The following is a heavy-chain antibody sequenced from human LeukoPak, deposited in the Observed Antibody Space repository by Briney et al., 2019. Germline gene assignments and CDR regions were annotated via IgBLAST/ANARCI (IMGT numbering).Heavy chain of an antibody. Sequence: GGSLRLSCSASGFTFSTLPMHWVRQAPGKGLEYVSGSSSNGGSTYYADSAKGRFIISRDNSKNTLYLQMSSLRPEDTAVYYCVNQISGWVYWGQGTLATVSS. CDR3: VNQISGWVY. V-gene: IGHV3-64D*06. CDR2: SSSNGGST. CDR1: GFTFSTLP. J-gene: IGHJ4*02. D-gene: IGHD6-19*01.